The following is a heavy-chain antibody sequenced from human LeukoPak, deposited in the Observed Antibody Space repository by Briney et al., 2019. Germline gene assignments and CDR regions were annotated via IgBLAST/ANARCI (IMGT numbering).Heavy chain of an antibody. V-gene: IGHV3-48*03. D-gene: IGHD3-10*01. CDR1: GFTFSSYE. J-gene: IGHJ5*02. CDR2: ISSSGSTI. CDR3: ARVWWFGELSYGFDP. Sequence: GGSLGLSCAASGFTFSSYEMNWVRQAPGKGLEWVSYISSSGSTIYYADSVKGRFTISRDNAKNSLYLQMNSLRAEDTAVYYCARVWWFGELSYGFDPWGQGTLVTVSS.